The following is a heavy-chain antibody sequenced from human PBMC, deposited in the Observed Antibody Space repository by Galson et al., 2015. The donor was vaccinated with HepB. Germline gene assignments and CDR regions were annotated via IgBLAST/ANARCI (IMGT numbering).Heavy chain of an antibody. CDR3: ARHVGSSGGGSIPGP. J-gene: IGHJ5*02. CDR2: TYYRSKWYN. Sequence: CAISGDSVSSNSAAWNWIRQSPSRGLEWLGRTYYRSKWYNDYAVSVKSRITINPDTSKNQFSLQLSSVTAADTAVYYCARHVGSSGGGSIPGPWGQGTLVTVSS. V-gene: IGHV6-1*01. CDR1: GDSVSSNSAA. D-gene: IGHD2-15*01.